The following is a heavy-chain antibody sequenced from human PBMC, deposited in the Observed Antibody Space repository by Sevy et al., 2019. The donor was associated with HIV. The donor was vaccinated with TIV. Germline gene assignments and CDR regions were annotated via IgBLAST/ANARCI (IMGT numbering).Heavy chain of an antibody. CDR3: AREGHSSGRAGIFNI. Sequence: GGSLRLSCVVSEFIFRASVMHWVRQAPGKGLEWVALNSFDGTTNFNGDSMKGRFTVSRDNSKNTLYLQMSSLRDDDTALYYCAREGHSSGRAGIFNIWGPGTMVTVSS. D-gene: IGHD3-22*01. CDR2: NSFDGTTN. J-gene: IGHJ3*02. V-gene: IGHV3-30*04. CDR1: EFIFRASV.